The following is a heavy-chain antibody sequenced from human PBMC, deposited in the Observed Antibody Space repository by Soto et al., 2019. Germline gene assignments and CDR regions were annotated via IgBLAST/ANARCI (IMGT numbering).Heavy chain of an antibody. D-gene: IGHD1-1*01. V-gene: IGHV4-4*07. CDR2: IYATGTT. CDR3: VRDGTKTLRDWFDP. Sequence: SETLSLTCTVSGASISGFYWSWIRKSAGKGLEWIGRIYATGTTDYNPSLKSRVMMSVDTSKKQFSLKLRSVTAADTAVYYCVRDGTKTLRDWFDPWGQGISVTISS. J-gene: IGHJ5*02. CDR1: GASISGFY.